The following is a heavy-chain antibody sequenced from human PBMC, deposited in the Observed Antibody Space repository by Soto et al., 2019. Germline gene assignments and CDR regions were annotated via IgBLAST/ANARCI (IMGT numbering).Heavy chain of an antibody. CDR2: ISSSGSTI. Sequence: QVQLVESGGGLVKPGGSLRLSCAASGFTFSDYYMSWIRQAPGKGLEWVSYISSSGSTIYYAASVEGRFTISRDNAKNSLYLQMNSLRAEDTAVYYCATLLWFGELSGYYYGMDVWGQGTTVTVSS. D-gene: IGHD3-10*01. J-gene: IGHJ6*02. V-gene: IGHV3-11*01. CDR3: ATLLWFGELSGYYYGMDV. CDR1: GFTFSDYY.